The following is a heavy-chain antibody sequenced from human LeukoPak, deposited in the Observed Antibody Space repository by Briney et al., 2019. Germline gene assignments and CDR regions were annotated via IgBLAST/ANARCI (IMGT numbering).Heavy chain of an antibody. V-gene: IGHV3-23*01. CDR3: AKDARRSSGWWFFDH. D-gene: IGHD6-19*01. CDR1: GFAFSSLD. Sequence: GGSLRLSCAASGFAFSSLDKGWVRQAPGKGLEWVSAISDSGDRTYYADSVKGRFTLSRDNSKNTLYLQMNSLRAEDTAVYYCAKDARRSSGWWFFDHWGQGTLVTVSS. CDR2: ISDSGDRT. J-gene: IGHJ4*02.